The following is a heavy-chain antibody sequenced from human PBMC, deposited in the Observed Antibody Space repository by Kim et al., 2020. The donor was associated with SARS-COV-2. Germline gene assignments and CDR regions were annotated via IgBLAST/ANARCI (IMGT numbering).Heavy chain of an antibody. CDR3: ARTYRFTDPSMDPVF. CDR2: IWSDGSKN. Sequence: GGSLRLSCAASGFTLSDYGMNWVRQAPGTGLEWVAVIWSDGSKNYYADSVKGRFTITRDNSKNTLYLQMSGLRAEDTAVYYCARTYRFTDPSMDPVFWGQGTL. V-gene: IGHV3-33*08. CDR1: GFTLSDYG. D-gene: IGHD1-26*01. J-gene: IGHJ4*02.